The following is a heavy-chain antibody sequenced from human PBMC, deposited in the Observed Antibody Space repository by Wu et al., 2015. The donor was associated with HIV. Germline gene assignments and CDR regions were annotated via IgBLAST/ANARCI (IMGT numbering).Heavy chain of an antibody. V-gene: IGHV1-46*01. D-gene: IGHD3-10*01. Sequence: QVHLVQSGAEVKKPGSSMKIFCKASGGTFRTYAISWVRQAPGQGLEWMGIINPSDGSTTYTQRFQGRITMTRDASTSTVYIELSSLRSEDTAVYFCAGEAHYYGSGRYRYYYGMDVWGQGTTVTVSS. CDR1: GGTFRTYA. CDR3: AGEAHYYGSGRYRYYYGMDV. J-gene: IGHJ6*02. CDR2: INPSDGST.